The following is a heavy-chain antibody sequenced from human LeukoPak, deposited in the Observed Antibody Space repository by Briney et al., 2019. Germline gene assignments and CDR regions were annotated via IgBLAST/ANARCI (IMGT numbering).Heavy chain of an antibody. CDR3: ARVRYYDSSGSDY. D-gene: IGHD3-22*01. CDR2: ISYSGST. J-gene: IGHJ4*02. Sequence: SETLSLTCTVSSGSISSYYWSWIRQPPGKGLEWVGYISYSGSTNYNPSLKSRVTISVDTSKNQFSLKLSSVTAADTAVYYCARVRYYDSSGSDYWGQGTLVTVSS. CDR1: SGSISSYY. V-gene: IGHV4-59*01.